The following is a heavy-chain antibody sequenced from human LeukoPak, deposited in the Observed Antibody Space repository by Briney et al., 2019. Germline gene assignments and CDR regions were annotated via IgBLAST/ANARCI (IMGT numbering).Heavy chain of an antibody. D-gene: IGHD4-17*01. V-gene: IGHV3-15*01. CDR2: IKSKTDGRTT. CDR3: TTVGE. J-gene: IGHJ4*02. CDR1: GFTFSNAW. Sequence: GGSLRLSCAASGFTFSNAWMSWGRQAPGKGLEWVGRIKSKTDGRTTDYAAPVKGRFTISRDDSKNTLYLQMNSLKTEDTAVYYCTTVGEWGQGPLVPVSS.